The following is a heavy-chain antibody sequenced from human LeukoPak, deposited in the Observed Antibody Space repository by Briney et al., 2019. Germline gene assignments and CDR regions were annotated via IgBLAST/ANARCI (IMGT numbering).Heavy chain of an antibody. V-gene: IGHV4-34*01. CDR1: GGSISSGGYS. J-gene: IGHJ4*02. Sequence: PSETLSLTCAVSGGSISSGGYSWSWIRQPPGKGLEWIGEINHSGSTNYNPSLKSRVTISVDTSKNQFSLKLSSVTAADMAVYYCARGNPSILWWRERGLNYFDYWGQGTLVTVSS. CDR3: ARGNPSILWWRERGLNYFDY. D-gene: IGHD2-21*01. CDR2: INHSGST.